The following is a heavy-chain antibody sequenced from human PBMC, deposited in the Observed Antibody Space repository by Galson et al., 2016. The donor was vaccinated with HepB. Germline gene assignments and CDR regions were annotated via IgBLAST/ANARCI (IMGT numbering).Heavy chain of an antibody. CDR2: ISYDGSNK. Sequence: SLRLSCAASGFIFSSYSMHWVRQAPGKGLEWVAVISYDGSNKYYADSVKDRFTISRDNSKNTLYLQMNSLRSEDTAVYYCARPWTQWLVWYFFDFWGQGTLVTVSS. CDR1: GFIFSSYS. J-gene: IGHJ4*02. V-gene: IGHV3-30*03. D-gene: IGHD6-19*01. CDR3: ARPWTQWLVWYFFDF.